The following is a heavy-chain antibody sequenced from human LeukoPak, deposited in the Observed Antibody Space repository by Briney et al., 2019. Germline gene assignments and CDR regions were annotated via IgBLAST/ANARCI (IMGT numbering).Heavy chain of an antibody. D-gene: IGHD3-10*02. Sequence: GGSLRLSCAASGFTFSSHGMSWVRQAPGKGLDWVSAISGSGGKTYYADSVKGRFTISRDNAKNSLYLQMNSLRAEDTAVYYCAELGITMIGGVWGKGTTVTISS. CDR3: AELGITMIGGV. J-gene: IGHJ6*04. CDR2: ISGSGGKT. CDR1: GFTFSSHG. V-gene: IGHV3-23*01.